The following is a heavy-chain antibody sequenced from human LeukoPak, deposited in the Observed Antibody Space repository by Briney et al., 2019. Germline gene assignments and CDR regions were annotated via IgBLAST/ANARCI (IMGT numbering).Heavy chain of an antibody. D-gene: IGHD3-3*01. Sequence: GGTLRLSCAASGFTFSSYAMSWVRQAPGKGLEWVSAISGSGGSTYYADSVKGRFTISRDNSKNTLYLQMNSLRAEDTAVYYCAKPLAGGFWSGYYSLFDYWGQGTLVTVSS. CDR3: AKPLAGGFWSGYYSLFDY. CDR1: GFTFSSYA. CDR2: ISGSGGST. J-gene: IGHJ4*02. V-gene: IGHV3-23*01.